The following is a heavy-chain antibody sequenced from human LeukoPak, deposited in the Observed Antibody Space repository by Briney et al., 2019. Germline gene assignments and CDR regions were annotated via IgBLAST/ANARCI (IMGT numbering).Heavy chain of an antibody. D-gene: IGHD4-17*01. CDR3: AKDLDHDYDDYGLDY. CDR1: GFTVSNNY. CDR2: IYSGGST. J-gene: IGHJ4*02. Sequence: SGGSLRLSCAASGFTVSNNYMSWVRQAPGKGLEWVSIIYSGGSTYYADSVKGRFTISRDNSKNTLYLQMNSLRAEDTALYYCAKDLDHDYDDYGLDYWGQGTLVTVSS. V-gene: IGHV3-53*05.